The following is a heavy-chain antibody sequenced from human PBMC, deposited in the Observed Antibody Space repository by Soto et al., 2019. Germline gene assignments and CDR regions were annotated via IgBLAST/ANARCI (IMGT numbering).Heavy chain of an antibody. CDR2: ISGSGGST. V-gene: IGHV3-23*01. J-gene: IGHJ5*02. Sequence: EVQLLESGGGLVQPGGFLRLSCAASGFTFSTYAMSWVRQAPGKGLEWVSAISGSGGSTYYADSVKGRFTISRDNSKNTLYLQMNSLRVEDTAVYYCAPLDWRNWFDPWGQGTLVTVSS. D-gene: IGHD3-9*01. CDR1: GFTFSTYA. CDR3: APLDWRNWFDP.